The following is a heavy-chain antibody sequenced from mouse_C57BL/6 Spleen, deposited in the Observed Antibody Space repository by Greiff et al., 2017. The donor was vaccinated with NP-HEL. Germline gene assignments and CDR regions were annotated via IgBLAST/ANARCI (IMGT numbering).Heavy chain of an antibody. CDR2: IYPGDGDT. J-gene: IGHJ3*01. CDR3: ARRDYDGGFAY. CDR1: GYAFSSSW. V-gene: IGHV1-82*01. D-gene: IGHD2-4*01. Sequence: VQLQQSGPELVKPGASVKISCKASGYAFSSSWMNWVKQRPGKGLEWIGRIYPGDGDTNYNGKFKGKATLTADKSSSTAYMQLSSLTSEDSAVYFCARRDYDGGFAYWGQGTLVTVSA.